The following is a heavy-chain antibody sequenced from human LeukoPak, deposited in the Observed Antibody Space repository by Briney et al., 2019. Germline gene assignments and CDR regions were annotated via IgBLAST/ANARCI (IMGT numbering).Heavy chain of an antibody. CDR1: GGSFSGYY. Sequence: SETLSLTCAVYGGSFSGYYWSWIRQPPGKGLEWIGEINHSGSTNYNPSLESRVTISVDTSKNQFSLKLSSVTAADTAVYYCARTLCDSSGYSCHYFDYWGQGTLVTVSS. CDR2: INHSGST. CDR3: ARTLCDSSGYSCHYFDY. J-gene: IGHJ4*02. D-gene: IGHD3-22*01. V-gene: IGHV4-34*01.